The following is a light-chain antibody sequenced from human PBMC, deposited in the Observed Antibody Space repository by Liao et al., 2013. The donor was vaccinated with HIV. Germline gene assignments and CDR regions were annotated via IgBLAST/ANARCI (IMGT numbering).Light chain of an antibody. Sequence: SYELTQPPSVSVSPGQTARITCSGDALPKRYAYWYQQKPGQAPVLVIYKDNERPSGIPERFSGSNSGNTATLTISGTQAMDEADYYCQTWDSSTAHVVFGGGTKLTVL. V-gene: IGLV3-25*02. CDR3: QTWDSSTAHVV. CDR1: ALPKRY. CDR2: KDN. J-gene: IGLJ2*01.